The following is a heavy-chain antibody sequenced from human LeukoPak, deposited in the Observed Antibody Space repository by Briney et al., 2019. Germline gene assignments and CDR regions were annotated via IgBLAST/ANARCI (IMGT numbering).Heavy chain of an antibody. CDR3: ARVTGYSSGWYDY. Sequence: SETLSLTCAVYGGSFSDYYWSWIRQPPGKGLEWIGKINHSGSTNYNPSLKSRVTISVDTSKNQFSLKVSAVTAADTAVYYCARVTGYSSGWYDYWGQGTLVTVSS. J-gene: IGHJ4*02. V-gene: IGHV4-34*01. CDR1: GGSFSDYY. D-gene: IGHD6-19*01. CDR2: INHSGST.